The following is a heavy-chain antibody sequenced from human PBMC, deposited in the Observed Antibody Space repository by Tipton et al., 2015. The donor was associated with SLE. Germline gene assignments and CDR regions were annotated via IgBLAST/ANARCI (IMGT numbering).Heavy chain of an antibody. CDR3: ASSLLTIFAGFDY. D-gene: IGHD3-3*01. V-gene: IGHV3-30*04. CDR2: ISDDGSTQ. CDR1: GFTFSSYA. Sequence: SLRLSCAASGFTFSSYAMHWVRQAPGKGLEWVAVISDDGSTQYHADSVKGRFTMSRDNSKNTLYLQMNSLRAEDTAVYFCASSLLTIFAGFDYWGQGTLVTVSS. J-gene: IGHJ4*02.